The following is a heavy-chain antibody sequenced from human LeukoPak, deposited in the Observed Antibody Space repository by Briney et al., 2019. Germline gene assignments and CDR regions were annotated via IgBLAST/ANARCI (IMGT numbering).Heavy chain of an antibody. Sequence: KASETLSLTCAVYGASYNAYYWRWLRQPPGKGLEWIGDIDHRGTATYNPSLKSRLTISADASKNQFSLKLNSVTDADTAVYYCAVGITILGVAASFDSWGQGNLVIVSS. CDR1: GASYNAYY. D-gene: IGHD3-3*01. J-gene: IGHJ4*02. V-gene: IGHV4-34*01. CDR2: IDHRGTA. CDR3: AVGITILGVAASFDS.